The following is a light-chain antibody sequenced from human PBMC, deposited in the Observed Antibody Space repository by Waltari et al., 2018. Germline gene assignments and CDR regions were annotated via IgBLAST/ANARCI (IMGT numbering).Light chain of an antibody. Sequence: DIQMTPSPSSLSASVGYRLTITCRASQTISSYLNWYQKKPGKAPKLLIYAASGLQSGVPSRFSGSGSGSDFTLTISSLQPEDFAAYYCQQSYGKPYTFGQGTKLEIK. J-gene: IGKJ2*01. CDR1: QTISSY. CDR2: AAS. CDR3: QQSYGKPYT. V-gene: IGKV1-39*01.